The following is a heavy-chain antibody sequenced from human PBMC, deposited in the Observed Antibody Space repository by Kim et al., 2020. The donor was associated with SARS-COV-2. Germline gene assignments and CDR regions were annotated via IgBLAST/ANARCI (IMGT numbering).Heavy chain of an antibody. CDR3: ARDSHYGMDV. Sequence: TTTYADSVKGRFTISRDNAKNTLFLQMNSLRDEDTAVYFCARDSHYGMDVWGQGTTVTVSS. CDR2: TT. D-gene: IGHD5-18*01. J-gene: IGHJ6*02. V-gene: IGHV3-74*01.